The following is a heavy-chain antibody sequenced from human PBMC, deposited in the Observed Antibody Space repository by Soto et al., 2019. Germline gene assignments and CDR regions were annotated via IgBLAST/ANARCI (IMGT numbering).Heavy chain of an antibody. CDR2: ISGGGASP. D-gene: IGHD2-2*01. CDR3: AKARCSTANCYVPDY. J-gene: IGHJ4*02. Sequence: PGGSLRLSCAASGFTFSTYTMSWVRQAPGKGLEWVSYISGGGASPSYADSVQGRFTISRDNPKNTLYLQMNSLRAEDTALYYCAKARCSTANCYVPDYWGQGTLVTFSS. V-gene: IGHV3-23*01. CDR1: GFTFSTYT.